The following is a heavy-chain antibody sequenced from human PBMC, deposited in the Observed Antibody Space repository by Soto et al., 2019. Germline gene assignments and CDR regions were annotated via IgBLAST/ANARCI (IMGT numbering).Heavy chain of an antibody. Sequence: SETLSLTCAVHGGSFTDNYWSWIRQPPGKGLEWIGEINHGGNTNYNPSLWSRLTISVDTSNNQFSLRLTSVTAADTAVHYCASARWNYWGQGTLVTVSS. CDR2: INHGGNT. V-gene: IGHV4-34*01. CDR3: ASARWNY. J-gene: IGHJ4*02. CDR1: GGSFTDNY. D-gene: IGHD6-6*01.